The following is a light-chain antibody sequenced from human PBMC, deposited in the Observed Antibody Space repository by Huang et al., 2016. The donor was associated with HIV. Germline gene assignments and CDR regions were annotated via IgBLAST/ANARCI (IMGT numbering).Light chain of an antibody. J-gene: IGKJ1*01. V-gene: IGKV3-15*01. CDR3: QQYNNWPPWT. CDR1: QSVINN. CDR2: GSS. Sequence: EILMTQSPATLCVSPGETATLSCSASQSVINNLAWYQQKPGQAPRLLIYGSSTRATGIPARVSGSGCGTEVTLTISSMQSEDFAVDYCQQYNNWPPWTFGQGTKVEIK.